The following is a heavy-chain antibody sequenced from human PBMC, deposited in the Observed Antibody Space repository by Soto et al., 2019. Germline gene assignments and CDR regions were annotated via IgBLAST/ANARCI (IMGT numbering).Heavy chain of an antibody. J-gene: IGHJ4*02. CDR1: GFTFSSYA. V-gene: IGHV3-23*01. CDR2: ISGSGGST. D-gene: IGHD6-19*01. CDR3: ETETYRSGWYKVFDY. Sequence: GGSLRLSCAASGFTFSSYAMSWVRQAPGKGLEWVSAISGSGGSTYYADSVKGRFTISRDNSKNTLYLQMNSLRAEDTAVYYCETETYRSGWYKVFDYWGQGTLVTISS.